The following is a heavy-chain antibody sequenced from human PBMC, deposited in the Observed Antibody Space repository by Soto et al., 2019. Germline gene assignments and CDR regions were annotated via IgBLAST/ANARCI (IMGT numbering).Heavy chain of an antibody. Sequence: QVHLQQWGAGLLKPSETLSLTCAVYGGSFSGYDWSWIRQPPGKGLEWIGEINQSGSTNYNPSLKSRVTISVDTSKNQFSLKLSSVTAADTAVYYCARGLWSPVSSYWGQGTLVTVSS. CDR1: GGSFSGYD. V-gene: IGHV4-34*01. J-gene: IGHJ4*02. D-gene: IGHD5-18*01. CDR3: ARGLWSPVSSY. CDR2: INQSGST.